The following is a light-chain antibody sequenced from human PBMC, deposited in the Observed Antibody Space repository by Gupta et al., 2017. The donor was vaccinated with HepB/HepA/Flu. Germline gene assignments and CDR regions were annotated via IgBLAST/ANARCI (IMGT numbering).Light chain of an antibody. V-gene: IGLV1-44*01. J-gene: IGLJ1*01. CDR1: SSHIGSNT. Sequence: QSVLTQPPSASETPGQRVTISCSGSSSHIGSNTVNWYQQLPETAPKVLIYTNNQRPSGVPDRFSGSKSGTSASLAISGLRSEDGADYYCAAWDYSLNGYVFGTGTKVTVL. CDR3: AAWDYSLNGYV. CDR2: TNN.